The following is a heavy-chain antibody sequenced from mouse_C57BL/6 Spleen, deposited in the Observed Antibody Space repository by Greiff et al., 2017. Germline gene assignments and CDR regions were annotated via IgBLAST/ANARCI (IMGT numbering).Heavy chain of an antibody. V-gene: IGHV1-26*01. J-gene: IGHJ3*01. Sequence: EVQLQQSGPELVKPGASVKISCKASGYTFTDYYMNWVKQSHGKSLEWIGDINPNNGGTSYNQKFKGKATLTVDKSSSTAYMELRSLTSEDSAVYYCARGDLAWFAYWGQGTLVTVSA. CDR3: ARGDLAWFAY. CDR1: GYTFTDYY. CDR2: INPNNGGT. D-gene: IGHD3-3*01.